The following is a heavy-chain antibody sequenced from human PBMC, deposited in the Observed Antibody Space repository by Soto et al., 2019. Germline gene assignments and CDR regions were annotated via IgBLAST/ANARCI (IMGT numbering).Heavy chain of an antibody. CDR1: GSSLSTSGVG. D-gene: IGHD6-13*01. CDR2: IYWDDDK. CDR3: AQGAGGAVAGSDYYYYGMDV. V-gene: IGHV2-5*02. J-gene: IGHJ6*02. Sequence: QITLKESGPTLVKPTQTLTLTCTFSGSSLSTSGVGVGWIRQPPGKALEWLALIYWDDDKRYSPSLKSRPTITKDTYKNQVLLTMTNMDPVDTATYYCAQGAGGAVAGSDYYYYGMDVWGQGTTVTVSS.